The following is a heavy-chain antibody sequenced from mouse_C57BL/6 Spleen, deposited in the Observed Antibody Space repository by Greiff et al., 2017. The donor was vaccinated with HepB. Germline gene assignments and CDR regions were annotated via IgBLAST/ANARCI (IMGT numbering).Heavy chain of an antibody. V-gene: IGHV1-72*01. Sequence: QVQLQQPGAELVKPGASVKLSGKASGYTFTSYWMHGVKQRQGGGREWRGRRETNRGDTKYNEKFKSKATLTVDKPSSTAYMQLSSLTSEDSAVYYCARWGTTVVRYFDVWGTGTTVTVSS. CDR3: ARWGTTVVRYFDV. J-gene: IGHJ1*03. CDR1: GYTFTSYW. D-gene: IGHD1-1*01. CDR2: RETNRGDT.